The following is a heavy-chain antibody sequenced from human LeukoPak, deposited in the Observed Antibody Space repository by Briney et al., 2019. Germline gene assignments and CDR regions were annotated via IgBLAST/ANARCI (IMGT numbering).Heavy chain of an antibody. Sequence: ASVKVSCKASGYTFTSDGISWVRQAPGQGLEWMGWISAYNGNTNYAQKLQGRVTMTTDTSTSTAYMELRSLRSDDTAVYYCAGSFTRGATIVVRPSAAEIWGQGTMVTVSS. V-gene: IGHV1-18*01. CDR3: AGSFTRGATIVVRPSAAEI. J-gene: IGHJ3*02. CDR2: ISAYNGNT. D-gene: IGHD3-22*01. CDR1: GYTFTSDG.